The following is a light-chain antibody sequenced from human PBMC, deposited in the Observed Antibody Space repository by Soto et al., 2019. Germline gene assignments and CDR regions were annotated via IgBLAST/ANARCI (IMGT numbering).Light chain of an antibody. J-gene: IGKJ4*01. Sequence: EMVVTQSPATLSVSPGERATLWCRASESVGSSLAWYQHKPGQAPRLLIYGSSTRATGIPARFSGSGSGTEFTLTITSLQSEDFATYFCQQTFSPYVSFGGGTRVEI. CDR1: ESVGSS. CDR3: QQTFSPYVS. V-gene: IGKV3-15*01. CDR2: GSS.